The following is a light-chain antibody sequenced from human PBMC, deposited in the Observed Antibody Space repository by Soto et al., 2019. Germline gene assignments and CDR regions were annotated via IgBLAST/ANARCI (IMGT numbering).Light chain of an antibody. V-gene: IGKV1-33*01. CDR1: QDIRKY. CDR2: DAS. CDR3: QPDDNRLALT. J-gene: IGKJ4*01. Sequence: DIQMTQSPSSLSASVGDRVTIACQASQDIRKYLNWYQFRPGQAPKLLIYDASNLETGVPSRFRGSGPGTHFNLTIISLQPKDVATYDCQPDDNRLALTFGGGTKVQIK.